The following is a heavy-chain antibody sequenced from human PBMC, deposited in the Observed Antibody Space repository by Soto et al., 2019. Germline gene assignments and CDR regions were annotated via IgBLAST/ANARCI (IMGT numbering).Heavy chain of an antibody. CDR2: MNPSSGNT. Sequence: QVLLMQSGAEVRKPGASVTVSCEASGVTFGNYEINWVRQAPGQGLEWMGWMNPSSGNTGYAQKFQGRVNMTRITSTNTADMELRSLTSEDTAVYYCAKNADFFHYHMDVWGEGTTVTVSS. V-gene: IGHV1-8*01. J-gene: IGHJ6*03. CDR3: AKNADFFHYHMDV. CDR1: GVTFGNYE.